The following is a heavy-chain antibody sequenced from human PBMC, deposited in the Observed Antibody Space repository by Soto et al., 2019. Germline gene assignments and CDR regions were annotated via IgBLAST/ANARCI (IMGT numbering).Heavy chain of an antibody. V-gene: IGHV4-39*01. J-gene: IGHJ4*02. Sequence: SETLSLTCTVSGGSISSSSYYWGWIRQPPGKGLEWIGSIYYSGSTYYNPSLKSRVIISVDTSKNQFSLKLSSVTAADTAVYYCARHEAPSGWYFDYWGQGTLVTVSS. CDR2: IYYSGST. CDR3: ARHEAPSGWYFDY. CDR1: GGSISSSSYY. D-gene: IGHD6-19*01.